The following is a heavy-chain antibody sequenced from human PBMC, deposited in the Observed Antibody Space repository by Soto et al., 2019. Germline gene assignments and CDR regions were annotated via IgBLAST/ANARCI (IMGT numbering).Heavy chain of an antibody. CDR1: RFTFISYG. D-gene: IGHD6-19*01. CDR3: AKELNSYSSGWVNFDY. Sequence: PGGSLRLSCAASRFTFISYGMHWGRQAPGKGLEWVAVISFDGSNKYYADSVKGRFTISRDNSKNTLYLQMNSLRAEDTAVYYCAKELNSYSSGWVNFDYWGQGTLVTVSS. J-gene: IGHJ4*02. V-gene: IGHV3-30*18. CDR2: ISFDGSNK.